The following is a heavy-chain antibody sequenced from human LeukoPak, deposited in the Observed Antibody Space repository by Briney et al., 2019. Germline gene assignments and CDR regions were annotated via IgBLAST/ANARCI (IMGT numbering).Heavy chain of an antibody. CDR2: TYYRSKWYS. V-gene: IGHV6-1*01. CDR3: ARDVATTGWYTFDY. D-gene: IGHD6-19*01. Sequence: SQTLSLTCAISGDSVSSINGSWNWVRQSPSRGLEWLGRTYYRSKWYSDYAVPIQGRISINPDTSKNQFTLHLFSVTPDDTAVYYCARDVATTGWYTFDYWGQGTRVTVSS. J-gene: IGHJ4*02. CDR1: GDSVSSINGS.